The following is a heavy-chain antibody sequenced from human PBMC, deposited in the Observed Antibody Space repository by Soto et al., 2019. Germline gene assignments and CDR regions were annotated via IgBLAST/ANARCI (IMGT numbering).Heavy chain of an antibody. J-gene: IGHJ6*02. Sequence: GGSLRLCCAASGFTFSSYAMSWVRQAPGKGLEWVSAISGSGGSTYYADSVKGRFTISRDNSKNTLYLQMNSLRAEDTAVYYCAKDLAAGKYYYYYGMDVWGQGTTVTVSS. CDR3: AKDLAAGKYYYYYGMDV. D-gene: IGHD6-13*01. CDR2: ISGSGGST. CDR1: GFTFSSYA. V-gene: IGHV3-23*01.